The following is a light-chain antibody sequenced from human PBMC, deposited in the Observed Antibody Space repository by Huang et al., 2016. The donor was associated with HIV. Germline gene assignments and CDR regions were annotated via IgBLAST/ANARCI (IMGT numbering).Light chain of an antibody. CDR1: QAVGHY. CDR3: QQYNSYPVT. V-gene: IGKV1-16*01. CDR2: SAS. J-gene: IGKJ5*01. Sequence: DIQMTQSPSSLSAFVGDRVIIPCRASQAVGHYLACFQQKPGKAPKSLIVSASNLQSWVPSRCRGRGSVNEFTLTISSLQPEDFATYYCQQYNSYPVTFGQGTRLDI.